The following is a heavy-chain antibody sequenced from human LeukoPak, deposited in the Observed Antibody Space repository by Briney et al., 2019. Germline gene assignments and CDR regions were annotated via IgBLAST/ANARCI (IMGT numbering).Heavy chain of an antibody. CDR2: INPNSGGT. Sequence: ASVKVSCKDSGYTFTGYYMHWVRQAPGQGLEWMGWINPNSGGTNYAQKFKGRVTMTRDTSISTAYMELSGLRSDDTAVYYCARGHYDSSGYYDYWGQGTLVTVSS. J-gene: IGHJ4*02. CDR3: ARGHYDSSGYYDY. V-gene: IGHV1-2*02. D-gene: IGHD3-22*01. CDR1: GYTFTGYY.